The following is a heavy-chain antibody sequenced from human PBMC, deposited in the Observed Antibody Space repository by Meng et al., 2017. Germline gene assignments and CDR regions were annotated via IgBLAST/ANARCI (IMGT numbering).Heavy chain of an antibody. CDR2: IYYSGST. D-gene: IGHD6-19*01. CDR1: GGSISSGGYY. J-gene: IGHJ4*02. CDR3: ARVTGYSSPPFDY. V-gene: IGHV4-31*01. Sequence: SETLSLTCTVSGGSISSGGYYWSWIRQHPGKGLEWIGYIYYSGSTYYNPSLKSLVTISVDTSKNQFSLKLSSVTAADTAVYYCARVTGYSSPPFDYWGQGTLVTVSS.